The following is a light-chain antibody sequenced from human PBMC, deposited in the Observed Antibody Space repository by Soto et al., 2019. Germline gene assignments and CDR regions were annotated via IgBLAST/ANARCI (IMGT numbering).Light chain of an antibody. V-gene: IGKV3-15*01. J-gene: IGKJ1*01. CDR1: QSVSSN. Sequence: EVVMTPSPATLSVSPGERATLSCRTSQSVSSNLAWYQQKPGQAPRLLIYGASTRATGIPARFSGNGSGTDFTLTISSLQPDDFATYICQQYNSFPATFGQGTKVDIK. CDR3: QQYNSFPAT. CDR2: GAS.